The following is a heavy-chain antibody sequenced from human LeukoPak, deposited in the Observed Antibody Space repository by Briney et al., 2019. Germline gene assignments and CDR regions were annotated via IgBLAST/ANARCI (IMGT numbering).Heavy chain of an antibody. J-gene: IGHJ4*02. CDR1: GLSFRSYI. CDR2: INNDGDKR. V-gene: IGHV3-21*03. CDR3: ATLFGDYQPFDY. D-gene: IGHD4-17*01. Sequence: GGSLRLSCEASGLSFRSYIMNWVRRPPGKGLEWIASINNDGDKRYYADSVKGRFIISRDNAKKSLSLQMNSLTADDTAVYYCATLFGDYQPFDYWGQGTLVTVSS.